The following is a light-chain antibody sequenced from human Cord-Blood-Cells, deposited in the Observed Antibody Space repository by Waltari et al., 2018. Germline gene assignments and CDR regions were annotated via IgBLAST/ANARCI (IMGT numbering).Light chain of an antibody. J-gene: IGLJ3*02. CDR3: CSYAGSSTWV. Sequence: QSALTQPASVSGSPGPSITISCTGTSSDVGRYILVSWYQQHPGKAPKLMSYEGSKWPSGVSNRFSSTKSGNTASLTISGLQAEDEADYYCCSYAGSSTWVFGGGTKLTVL. CDR1: SSDVGRYIL. CDR2: EGS. V-gene: IGLV2-23*01.